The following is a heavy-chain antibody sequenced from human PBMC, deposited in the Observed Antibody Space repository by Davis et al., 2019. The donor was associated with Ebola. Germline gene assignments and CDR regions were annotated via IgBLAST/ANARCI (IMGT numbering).Heavy chain of an antibody. D-gene: IGHD2-2*02. J-gene: IGHJ4*02. CDR1: GGSIAGYY. Sequence: MPSETLSLTCNVSGGSIAGYYWSWIRQPPGKGLEWIGYIYHGGITNYNPSLRSRVTISVDTSKKQFSLRLSSVTAADTAVYYCARQGCSSSSCNNGDDSWSEGTLVTVSS. CDR3: ARQGCSSSSCNNGDDS. CDR2: IYHGGIT. V-gene: IGHV4-59*08.